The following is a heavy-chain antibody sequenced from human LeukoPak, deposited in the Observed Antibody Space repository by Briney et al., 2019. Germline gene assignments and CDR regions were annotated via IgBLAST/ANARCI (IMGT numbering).Heavy chain of an antibody. J-gene: IGHJ4*02. Sequence: GGSLALSCEASGFTFSGNWMSWVRQAPGKGLGWVASINPDGSQKLYVDSVKGRFTISRDNTKSSLYLQMNSLGAEDTAMYYCAKLLGTATTYDSWGQGTRVTVSS. D-gene: IGHD5-24*01. CDR2: INPDGSQK. V-gene: IGHV3-7*01. CDR3: AKLLGTATTYDS. CDR1: GFTFSGNW.